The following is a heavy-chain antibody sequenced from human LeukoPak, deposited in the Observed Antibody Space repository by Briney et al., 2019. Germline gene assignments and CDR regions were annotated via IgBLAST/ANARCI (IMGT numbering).Heavy chain of an antibody. V-gene: IGHV4-4*07. CDR1: GASISSYY. Sequence: SPSETLSLTCTVSGASISSYYWSWLRQPAGKGLEWIGRIYTSGSTNYNPSLKSRVTMSVDTSKNQFSLKLSSVTAADTAVYYCARPTIALLAFDIWGHGTMVTVSS. CDR2: IYTSGST. J-gene: IGHJ3*02. D-gene: IGHD5-24*01. CDR3: ARPTIALLAFDI.